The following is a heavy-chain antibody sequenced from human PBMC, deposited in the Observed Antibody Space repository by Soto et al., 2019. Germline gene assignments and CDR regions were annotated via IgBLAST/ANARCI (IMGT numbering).Heavy chain of an antibody. D-gene: IGHD3-22*01. V-gene: IGHV3-48*02. Sequence: GGSLRLSCAASGFTFSSYSMNWVRQAPGKGLEWFSYISSSSSTIYYADSVKGRFTISRDNAKNSLYLQMNSLRDEDTAVYYCARIGGYYDSSGQTDYAFDIWGQGTMVTVSS. CDR3: ARIGGYYDSSGQTDYAFDI. CDR2: ISSSSSTI. CDR1: GFTFSSYS. J-gene: IGHJ3*02.